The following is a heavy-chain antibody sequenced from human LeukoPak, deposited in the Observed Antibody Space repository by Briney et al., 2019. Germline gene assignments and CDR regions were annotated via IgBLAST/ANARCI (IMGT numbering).Heavy chain of an antibody. D-gene: IGHD4-23*01. CDR2: IYVSGTT. CDR3: GRHAYGGSPPVY. CDR1: GFTVRDSY. Sequence: GGSLRLSCAASGFTVRDSYMGWVRQAPGKRLEWVSFIYVSGTTFYAASVKGRFTISRDNSKNTVYIQMNSLRAEDTALYYCGRHAYGGSPPVYWGQGTLVTVSS. J-gene: IGHJ4*02. V-gene: IGHV3-53*01.